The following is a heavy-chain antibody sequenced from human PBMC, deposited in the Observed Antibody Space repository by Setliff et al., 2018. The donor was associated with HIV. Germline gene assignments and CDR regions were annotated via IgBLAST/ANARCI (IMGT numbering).Heavy chain of an antibody. CDR2: ISAYNGNT. J-gene: IGHJ4*02. CDR1: GYIFISYG. D-gene: IGHD3-9*01. Sequence: GASVKVSCKASGYIFISYGISWVRQAPGQGLEWMGWISAYNGNTKYAPKLQGRVTMTTDTSTSTAYMELRSLRSDDTAVYYCARVGGPYYDLLTGYYGAVDYWGQGTLVTVSS. V-gene: IGHV1-18*01. CDR3: ARVGGPYYDLLTGYYGAVDY.